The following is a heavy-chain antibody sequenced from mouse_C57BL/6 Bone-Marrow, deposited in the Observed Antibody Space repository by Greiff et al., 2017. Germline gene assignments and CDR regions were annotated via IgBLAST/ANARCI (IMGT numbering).Heavy chain of an antibody. V-gene: IGHV1-72*01. Sequence: QVQLQQPGAELVKPGASVKLSCKASGYTFTSYWMHWVKQRPGRGLEWIGRIGPNSGGTNYNEKFKSKATLTVDKPSSTAYMQLSSLTSEDSAVYDCAHGNYFYWDFAFWGRGTAVTVTA. CDR3: AHGNYFYWDFAF. CDR1: GYTFTSYW. CDR2: IGPNSGGT. D-gene: IGHD2-1*01. J-gene: IGHJ1*03.